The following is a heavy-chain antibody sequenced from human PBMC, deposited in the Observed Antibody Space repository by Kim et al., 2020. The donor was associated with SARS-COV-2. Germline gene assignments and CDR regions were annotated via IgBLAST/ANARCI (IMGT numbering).Heavy chain of an antibody. CDR3: ASSGWGGY. CDR2: SSTI. V-gene: IGHV3-48*04. J-gene: IGHJ4*02. Sequence: SSTIYYADSVKGRFTISRDNAKNSLYLQMNSLRAEDTAVYYCASSGWGGYWGQGTLVTVSS. D-gene: IGHD6-19*01.